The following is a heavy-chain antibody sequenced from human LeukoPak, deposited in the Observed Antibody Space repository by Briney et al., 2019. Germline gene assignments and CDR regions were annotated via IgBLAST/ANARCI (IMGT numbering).Heavy chain of an antibody. CDR1: GFTFSSYA. V-gene: IGHV3-23*01. J-gene: IGHJ4*02. Sequence: GGSLRLSCAASGFTFSSYAMSWVRQAPGKGLEWVSAISGSGGSTYYADSVKGRFTISRDNSKNTLYLQMNSLRAEDTAVYYCAKDRITMVRGAAVFPDYWGQGTLVTVSS. CDR2: ISGSGGST. D-gene: IGHD3-10*01. CDR3: AKDRITMVRGAAVFPDY.